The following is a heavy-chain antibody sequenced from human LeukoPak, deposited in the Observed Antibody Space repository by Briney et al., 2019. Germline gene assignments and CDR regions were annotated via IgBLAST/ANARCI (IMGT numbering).Heavy chain of an antibody. V-gene: IGHV3-73*01. Sequence: GASVKVSCKVSGYTLTELSMHWVRQASGKGLEWVGRIRSKANSYATAYAASVKGRFTISRDDSKNTAYLQMNSLKTEDTTVYYCTRLTMTTVTKGARYYYYYMDVWGKGTTVTVSS. CDR1: GYTLTELS. J-gene: IGHJ6*03. CDR3: TRLTMTTVTKGARYYYYYMDV. CDR2: IRSKANSYAT. D-gene: IGHD4-11*01.